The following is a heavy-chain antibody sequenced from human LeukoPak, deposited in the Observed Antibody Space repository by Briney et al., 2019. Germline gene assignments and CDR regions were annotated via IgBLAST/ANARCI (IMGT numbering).Heavy chain of an antibody. CDR2: IDNVGSTT. CDR1: GFTLSSYW. CDR3: ARDQGTPYDSSGYYSFDY. J-gene: IGHJ4*02. D-gene: IGHD3-22*01. Sequence: GGSLRLSCAASGFTLSSYWMHWVRQAPGKGLVWVSRIDNVGSTTTYADSVKGRFTISRDIAKNTLFLQMNSLRAEDTAVYYCARDQGTPYDSSGYYSFDYWGQGTLVTVSS. V-gene: IGHV3-74*01.